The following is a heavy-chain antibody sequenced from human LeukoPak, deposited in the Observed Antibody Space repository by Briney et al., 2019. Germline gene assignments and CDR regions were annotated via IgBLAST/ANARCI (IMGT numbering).Heavy chain of an antibody. CDR2: IYHSGST. V-gene: IGHV4-39*07. Sequence: SETLSLTCTVSGGSISSSTFYWGWIRQPPGKGLEWIGSIYHSGSTYYNPSLKSRVTISVDTSKNQFSLKLSSVTAADTAVYYCARGRSRGWYFFNYWGQGTLVTVSS. CDR3: ARGRSRGWYFFNY. J-gene: IGHJ4*02. CDR1: GGSISSSTFY. D-gene: IGHD6-19*01.